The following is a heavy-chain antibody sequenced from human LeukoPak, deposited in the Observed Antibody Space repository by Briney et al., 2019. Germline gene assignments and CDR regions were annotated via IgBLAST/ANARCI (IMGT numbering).Heavy chain of an antibody. J-gene: IGHJ6*03. D-gene: IGHD2-21*01. CDR1: GGTFSSYT. Sequence: SVKVSCKASGGTFSSYTISWVRQAPGQGLEWMGRIIPILGIANYAQKFQGRVTITTDESTSTAYMELSSLRSEDTAVYYCARDDKHGGGAYYYYYYYMDVWGKGTTVTVSS. V-gene: IGHV1-69*16. CDR2: IIPILGIA. CDR3: ARDDKHGGGAYYYYYYYMDV.